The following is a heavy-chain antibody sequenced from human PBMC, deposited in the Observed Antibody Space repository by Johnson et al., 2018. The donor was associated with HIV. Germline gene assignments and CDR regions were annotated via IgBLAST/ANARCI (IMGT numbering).Heavy chain of an antibody. V-gene: IGHV3-30*03. CDR3: ASRYTVDAFDI. CDR1: GFTFSSYG. D-gene: IGHD1-1*01. J-gene: IGHJ3*02. Sequence: QEQLVESGGGVVQPGRSLRLSCAASGFTFSSYGMHWVRQAPGKGLEWVAVISYDGSNTNYADSVKGRFTISRDNSKNTLYLQMNSLRAEDTAVYYCASRYTVDAFDICGQGTMVTVSS. CDR2: ISYDGSNT.